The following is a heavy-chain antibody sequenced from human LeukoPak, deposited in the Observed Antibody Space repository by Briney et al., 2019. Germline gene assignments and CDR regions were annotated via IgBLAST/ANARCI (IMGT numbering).Heavy chain of an antibody. J-gene: IGHJ4*02. V-gene: IGHV1-8*01. CDR2: MNPNSGNT. CDR1: GYTFTSYD. D-gene: IGHD1-26*01. CDR3: VRGRGVGATTTGDY. Sequence: VASVKVSCKASGYTFTSYDINWVRQATGQGLEWMGWMNPNSGNTGYAQKFQGRVTMTRNTSISTAYMELSSLRSEDTAVYYCVRGRGVGATTTGDYWGQGTLVTVSS.